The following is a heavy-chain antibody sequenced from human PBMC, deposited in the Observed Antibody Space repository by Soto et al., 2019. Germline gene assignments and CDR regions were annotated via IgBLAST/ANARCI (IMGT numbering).Heavy chain of an antibody. V-gene: IGHV3-33*01. CDR1: GFTFSSYG. CDR2: IRYDGSNK. CDR3: ARDRRGSSGWKVAFDI. Sequence: QVQLVESGGGVVQPGRSLRLSCAASGFTFSSYGMHWVRQAPGKGLEWVAVIRYDGSNKYYADSVKGRFTISRDNSKNTLYLQMNSLRAEDTAVYYCARDRRGSSGWKVAFDIWGQGTMVTVSS. D-gene: IGHD6-19*01. J-gene: IGHJ3*02.